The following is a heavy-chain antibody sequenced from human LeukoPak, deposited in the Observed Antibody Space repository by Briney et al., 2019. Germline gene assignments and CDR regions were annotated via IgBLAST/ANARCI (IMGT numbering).Heavy chain of an antibody. CDR1: GFIFSSYG. CDR2: ISYDGSNE. V-gene: IGHV3-30*18. CDR3: AKCMGGSYRTLFDY. Sequence: PGRSLRLSCAASGFIFSSYGMHWVRQAPGKGLEWVAVISYDGSNEYYADSVKGRFTISRDNSKNTLYLQMNSLRADGTAVYYCAKCMGGSYRTLFDYWGQGTLVTVSS. D-gene: IGHD3-16*02. J-gene: IGHJ4*02.